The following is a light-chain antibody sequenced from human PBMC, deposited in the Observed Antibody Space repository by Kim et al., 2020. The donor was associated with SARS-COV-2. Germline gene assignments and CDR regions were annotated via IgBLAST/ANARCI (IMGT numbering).Light chain of an antibody. Sequence: ASVGVRGTISCRAIQSISSWLAWYQQNPGKAPKLLIYDASSLESGVPSRFSGSGSGTEFTLTISSLQPDDFATYYCQQYNSYSGTFGQGTKVDIK. CDR1: QSISSW. CDR3: QQYNSYSGT. J-gene: IGKJ1*01. CDR2: DAS. V-gene: IGKV1-5*01.